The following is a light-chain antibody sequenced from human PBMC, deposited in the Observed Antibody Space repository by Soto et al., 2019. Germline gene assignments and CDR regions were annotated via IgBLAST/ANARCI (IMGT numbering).Light chain of an antibody. CDR3: QQSHTSPRT. CDR1: QSIGKY. J-gene: IGKJ1*01. V-gene: IGKV1-39*01. CDR2: AAS. Sequence: DIQMTQSPSSLSASVGDRVTITCRASQSIGKYLSWYQQTPGKAPKLLIHAASNLQSGVPSRFSGSGSGTDFTLTISFLQPEDFATYYCQQSHTSPRTFGQGTKVEI.